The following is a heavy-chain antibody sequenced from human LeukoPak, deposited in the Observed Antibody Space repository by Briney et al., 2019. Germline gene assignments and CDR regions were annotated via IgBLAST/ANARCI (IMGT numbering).Heavy chain of an antibody. J-gene: IGHJ6*03. CDR1: GYSFTSHW. Sequence: GESLKISCKGSGYSFTSHWIAWVRQMPGKGLELMGIIYPGDSDTRYSPSFQGQVTISADRSITSADKPITTAYLQWNSLKASDTAMYYCARLSGRYCSSVSCLRDYMDVWGVGTTVTV. CDR2: IYPGDSDT. V-gene: IGHV5-51*01. D-gene: IGHD2-2*01. CDR3: ARLSGRYCSSVSCLRDYMDV.